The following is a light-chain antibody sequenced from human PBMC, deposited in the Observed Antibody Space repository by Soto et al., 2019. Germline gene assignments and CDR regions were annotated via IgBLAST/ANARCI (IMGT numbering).Light chain of an antibody. V-gene: IGKV3-11*01. Sequence: EIVLTQSPATLSLSPGERATLSCRASQSVSSDLAWYQQKPGQAPRLLIHDASNKATGIPARFSGSGSGTDFTLTIGSLEPEDVAVYYCQQRSKWPLTFGGGTKVEIK. CDR1: QSVSSD. J-gene: IGKJ4*01. CDR3: QQRSKWPLT. CDR2: DAS.